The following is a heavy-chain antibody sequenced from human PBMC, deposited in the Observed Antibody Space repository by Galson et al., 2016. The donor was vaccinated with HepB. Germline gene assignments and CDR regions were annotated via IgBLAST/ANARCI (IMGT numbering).Heavy chain of an antibody. D-gene: IGHD1-1*01. CDR1: GFTFSRYA. CDR3: ARSGGAPRAYYYYGLDV. J-gene: IGHJ6*02. CDR2: ILYDGSNK. V-gene: IGHV3-30*04. Sequence: SLRLSCAASGFTFSRYAMNWVRQAPGKGLEWMAVILYDGSNKYYADSVKGRFTISRDNSKNTLYLQVNSLRTEDTAVYYCARSGGAPRAYYYYGLDVWGQGTTVTVSS.